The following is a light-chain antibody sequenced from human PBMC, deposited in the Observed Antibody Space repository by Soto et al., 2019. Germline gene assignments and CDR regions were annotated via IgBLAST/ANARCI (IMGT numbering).Light chain of an antibody. CDR1: QSLLHSNGYTY. J-gene: IGKJ2*01. CDR3: MQGLQTFYT. Sequence: DLVMTQSPLSLPVTPGAPASISCRSSQSLLHSNGYTYLDWYLQKPGQSPQLLIYLGFNRDSGVPDRFSGSGSGTDFTLKINRVEAEDVGVYYCMQGLQTFYTFCQGNKLEIK. CDR2: LGF. V-gene: IGKV2-28*01.